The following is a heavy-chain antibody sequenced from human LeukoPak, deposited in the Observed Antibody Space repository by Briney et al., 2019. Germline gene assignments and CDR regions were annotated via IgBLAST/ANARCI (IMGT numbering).Heavy chain of an antibody. CDR2: ISSSSSYI. CDR1: GFTFSSYS. J-gene: IGHJ6*03. Sequence: PAGSLRLSCAGSGFTFSSYSMNWVRQAPGKGLEWVSSISSSSSYIYYADSVKGRFTISRDNAKNSLYLQMNSLRAEDTAVYYCARDLNSSGWYIGYYYYYYMDVWGKGTTVTVSS. D-gene: IGHD6-19*01. V-gene: IGHV3-21*01. CDR3: ARDLNSSGWYIGYYYYYYMDV.